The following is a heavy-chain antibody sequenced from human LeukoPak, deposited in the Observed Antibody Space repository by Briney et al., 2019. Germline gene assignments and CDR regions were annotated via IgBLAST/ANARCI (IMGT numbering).Heavy chain of an antibody. V-gene: IGHV3-48*04. Sequence: GGSLRLSCTASGFTFSSYAMSWVRQAPGKGLEWVSYISSSSSTIYYADSVKGRFTISRDNAKNSLYLQMNSLRAEDTAVYYCARDGSNPGFDPWGQGTLVTVSS. J-gene: IGHJ5*02. D-gene: IGHD6-13*01. CDR2: ISSSSSTI. CDR3: ARDGSNPGFDP. CDR1: GFTFSSYA.